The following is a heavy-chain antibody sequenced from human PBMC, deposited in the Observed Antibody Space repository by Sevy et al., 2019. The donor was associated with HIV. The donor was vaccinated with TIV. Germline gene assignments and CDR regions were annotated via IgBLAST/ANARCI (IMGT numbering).Heavy chain of an antibody. D-gene: IGHD6-19*01. CDR3: ARRLYSSGWENFDY. J-gene: IGHJ4*02. CDR1: GFTFSSYA. Sequence: GGSLRLSCAASGFTFSSYAMHWVRQAPGKGLEWVAVISYDGSNKYYADSVKGRFTISRDNSKNTLYLQMNSLRAEDTAVYYCARRLYSSGWENFDYWGQGTLVTVSS. V-gene: IGHV3-30-3*01. CDR2: ISYDGSNK.